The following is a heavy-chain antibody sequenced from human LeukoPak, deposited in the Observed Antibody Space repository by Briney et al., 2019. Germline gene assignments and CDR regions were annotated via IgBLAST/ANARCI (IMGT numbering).Heavy chain of an antibody. D-gene: IGHD2-2*01. CDR1: GFTFSSYS. Sequence: GGSLRLSCAASGFTFSSYSMNWVRQAPGKGLEWVSSISSSSSYIYYADSVKGRFTISRDNAKNSLYLQMNSLRAEDTAVYYCAREEVVPAATFDYWGQGTLVTASS. CDR3: AREEVVPAATFDY. J-gene: IGHJ4*02. CDR2: ISSSSSYI. V-gene: IGHV3-21*01.